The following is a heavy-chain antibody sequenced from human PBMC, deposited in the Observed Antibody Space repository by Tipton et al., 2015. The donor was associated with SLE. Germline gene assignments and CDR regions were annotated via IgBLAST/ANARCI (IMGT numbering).Heavy chain of an antibody. CDR2: ITISGGT. CDR1: GFTFRSYA. CDR3: AKEEIRSLEWVPEEMDV. D-gene: IGHD1-1*01. V-gene: IGHV3-23*01. Sequence: GSLRLSCATSGFTFRSYAMDWVRQAPGKGLEWVSSITISGGTYYADSVKGRFTISRDISKNTLYLQMNSLRADDTAVYYCAKEEIRSLEWVPEEMDVWGQGTTVTVAS. J-gene: IGHJ6*02.